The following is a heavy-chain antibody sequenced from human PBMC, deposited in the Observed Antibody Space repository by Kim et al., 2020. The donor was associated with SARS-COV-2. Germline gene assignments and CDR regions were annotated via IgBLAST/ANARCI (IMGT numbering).Heavy chain of an antibody. V-gene: IGHV4-31*02. CDR3: ARGIAAAGTFDY. Sequence: YYNPSLKSRVTISVDTSKNQFSLKLSSVTAADTAVYYCARGIAAAGTFDYWGQGTLVTVSS. J-gene: IGHJ4*02. D-gene: IGHD6-13*01.